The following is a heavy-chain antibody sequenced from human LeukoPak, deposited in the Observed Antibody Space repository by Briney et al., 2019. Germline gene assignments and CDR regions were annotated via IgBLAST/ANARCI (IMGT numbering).Heavy chain of an antibody. D-gene: IGHD3-9*01. CDR3: AKVLPNRLRYFDWLLSRAPSFDY. V-gene: IGHV3-23*01. CDR2: ISGSGGST. J-gene: IGHJ4*02. CDR1: GFTFSSYA. Sequence: PGGSLRLSCAASGFTFSSYAMSWVRQAPGKGLEWVSAISGSGGSTYYADSVKGRFTISRDNSKNTLYLQMNSLRAEDTAVYYCAKVLPNRLRYFDWLLSRAPSFDYWGQGTLVTVSS.